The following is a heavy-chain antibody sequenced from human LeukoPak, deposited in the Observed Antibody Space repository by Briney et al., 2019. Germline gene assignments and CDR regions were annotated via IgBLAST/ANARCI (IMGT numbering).Heavy chain of an antibody. J-gene: IGHJ4*02. Sequence: GGSLRLSCAASGFTFSSYSMNWVRQAPGKGLEWVANIKQDGSEKYYVDSVKGRFTISRDNAKNSLYLQMNSLRAEDTAVYYCARDRAYDYVWGSYRYLDYWGQGTLVTVSS. CDR3: ARDRAYDYVWGSYRYLDY. V-gene: IGHV3-7*01. CDR1: GFTFSSYS. CDR2: IKQDGSEK. D-gene: IGHD3-16*02.